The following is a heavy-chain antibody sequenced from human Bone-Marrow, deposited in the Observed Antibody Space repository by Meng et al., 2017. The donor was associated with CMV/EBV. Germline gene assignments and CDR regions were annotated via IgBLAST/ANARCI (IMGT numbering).Heavy chain of an antibody. V-gene: IGHV3-15*01. CDR1: GFSFRSAW. D-gene: IGHD1-26*01. CDR2: IRSKAVGETI. J-gene: IGHJ4*02. Sequence: GESLKISCVASGFSFRSAWMSWVRQAPGKGLEWIGRIRSKAVGETIDYAAPVEGRFTISRDDSKNTLYLQMNSLKIEDTALYYCSKGGPLGSYFDDWGQGARVTVSS. CDR3: SKGGPLGSYFDD.